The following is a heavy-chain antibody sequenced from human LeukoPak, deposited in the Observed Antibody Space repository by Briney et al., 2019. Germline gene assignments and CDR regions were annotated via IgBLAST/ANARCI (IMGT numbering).Heavy chain of an antibody. CDR1: GFTVGNNY. J-gene: IGHJ4*02. D-gene: IGHD2-8*01. CDR2: IFSHGET. Sequence: PGGSLRLSCAASGFTVGNNYMNWVRQAPRKGLEWVSLIFSHGETSYADSVKGRFTISRDNSKNTLYLQMNGLRVEDTAVYYCARDPPAVSINTYAWSQGTLVTVSS. V-gene: IGHV3-66*01. CDR3: ARDPPAVSINTYA.